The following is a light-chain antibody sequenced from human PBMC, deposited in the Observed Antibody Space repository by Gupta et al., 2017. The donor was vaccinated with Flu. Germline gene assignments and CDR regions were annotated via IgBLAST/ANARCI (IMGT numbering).Light chain of an antibody. Sequence: SSELTQPPSVSVSPGQTASITCSGDKLGDKYACWYQQKPGQSPVLVIYQDSKRPSGIPERFSGSNSGNTATLTISGTQAMDEDDYYCQAWDSSTRVFGGGTKLTVL. CDR3: QAWDSSTRV. J-gene: IGLJ3*02. CDR2: QDS. CDR1: KLGDKY. V-gene: IGLV3-1*01.